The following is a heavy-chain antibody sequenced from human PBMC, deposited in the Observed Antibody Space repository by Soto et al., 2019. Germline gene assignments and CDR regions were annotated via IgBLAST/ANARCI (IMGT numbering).Heavy chain of an antibody. CDR3: AGYYGSGSYYFDY. CDR1: GGSISSYY. Sequence: SETLSLTCTVSGGSISSYYWSWIRQPPGKGLEWIGYIYYSGSTNYNPSLKSRVTISVDTSKNQFSLKLSSVTAADTAVYYCAGYYGSGSYYFDYWGKGTLVTSPQ. D-gene: IGHD3-10*01. V-gene: IGHV4-59*08. CDR2: IYYSGST. J-gene: IGHJ4*02.